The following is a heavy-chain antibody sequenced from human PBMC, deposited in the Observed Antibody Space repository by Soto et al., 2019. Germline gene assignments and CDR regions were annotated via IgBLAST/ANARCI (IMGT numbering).Heavy chain of an antibody. Sequence: QVQLVESGGGVVQPGRSLRLSCAASGFTFSTYTMQWVRQAPGKGLEWVAVISYDGSNKYYADSVKGRFTISRDNSKNTQYLQMNNLRVEDAAVDYSAREGWTRGGRFDYWGQGTLVSVPS. J-gene: IGHJ4*02. CDR1: GFTFSTYT. V-gene: IGHV3-30-3*01. D-gene: IGHD6-19*01. CDR2: ISYDGSNK. CDR3: AREGWTRGGRFDY.